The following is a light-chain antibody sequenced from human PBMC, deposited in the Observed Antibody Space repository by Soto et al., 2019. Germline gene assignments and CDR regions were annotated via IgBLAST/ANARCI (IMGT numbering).Light chain of an antibody. V-gene: IGLV2-14*01. CDR1: SSDVGGYNY. Sequence: QSVLTQPASVSGSPRQSITIPCTGTSSDVGGYNYVSWYQQHPGKAPKLMIYDVSNRPSGVSNRFSGSKSGNTASLTISGLQAEDEADYYCSSYTSSSTYVFGTGTKVTVL. J-gene: IGLJ1*01. CDR2: DVS. CDR3: SSYTSSSTYV.